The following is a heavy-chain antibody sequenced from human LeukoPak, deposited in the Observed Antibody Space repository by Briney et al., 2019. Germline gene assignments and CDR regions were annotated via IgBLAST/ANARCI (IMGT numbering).Heavy chain of an antibody. D-gene: IGHD3-22*01. J-gene: IGHJ4*02. CDR1: GGSISSSSYY. CDR3: ARGTYVYYYDSSGYYYSSYYFDY. V-gene: IGHV4-39*07. CDR2: IYYSGST. Sequence: SETLSLTCTVSGGSISSSSYYWGWIRQPPGKGLEWIGSIYYSGSTYYNPPLKSRVTISLDTSKSQFSLKLSSVTAADTAVYYCARGTYVYYYDSSGYYYSSYYFDYWGQGTLVTVSS.